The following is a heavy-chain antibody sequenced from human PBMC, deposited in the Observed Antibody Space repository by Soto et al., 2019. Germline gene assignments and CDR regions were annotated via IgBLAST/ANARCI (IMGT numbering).Heavy chain of an antibody. J-gene: IGHJ5*02. CDR3: ARDRHNNFFDP. V-gene: IGHV4-31*03. Sequence: QVQLQESGPGLVKPSQTLSLTCTVSGASMSSGGYYWTWIRQSPGKGLEWIGYIYYSGSTYYNPSLESRVAISLDTSRSQFSLTLHSVTAVDTAIYYCARDRHNNFFDPWGQGTLVTFSS. CDR1: GASMSSGGYY. CDR2: IYYSGST. D-gene: IGHD6-6*01.